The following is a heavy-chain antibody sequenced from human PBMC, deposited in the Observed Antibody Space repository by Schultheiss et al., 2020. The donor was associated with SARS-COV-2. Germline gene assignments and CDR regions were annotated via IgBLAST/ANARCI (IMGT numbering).Heavy chain of an antibody. Sequence: SETLSLTCTVSGGSISSSSYYWGWIRQPPGKGLEWIGSIYYSGSTYYNPSLKSRVTISVDTSKNQFSLKLSSVTAADTAVYYCARGRIVATIGYWGQGTLVTVSS. CDR2: IYYSGST. D-gene: IGHD5-12*01. V-gene: IGHV4-39*01. CDR1: GGSISSSSYY. J-gene: IGHJ4*02. CDR3: ARGRIVATIGY.